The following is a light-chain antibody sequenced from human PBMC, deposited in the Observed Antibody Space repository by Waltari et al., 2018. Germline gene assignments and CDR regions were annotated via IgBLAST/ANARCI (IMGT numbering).Light chain of an antibody. J-gene: IGKJ2*03. CDR2: CPS. V-gene: IGKV3-15*01. CDR3: QRYDSWPPGS. Sequence: EIVLTQSPGALSVSPGESATLSCRVSQSVGSNIAWSQQQPGQAPRLLIYCPSVRATGIPARFTGRGFGTEFTLTISSLQSEDFAVYYCQRYDSWPPGSFGQGTKVEI. CDR1: QSVGSN.